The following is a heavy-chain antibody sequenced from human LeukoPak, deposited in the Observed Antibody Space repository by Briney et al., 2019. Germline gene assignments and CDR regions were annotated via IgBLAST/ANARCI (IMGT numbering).Heavy chain of an antibody. CDR2: IYTSGST. D-gene: IGHD1-26*01. J-gene: IGHJ4*02. V-gene: IGHV4-4*07. Sequence: PSETLSLTCTVSGGSISSYYWSWIRQPAGKGLEWIGPIYTSGSTNYNPPLKSRVTMSVDTSKNQFSLKLSSVTAADTAVYYCARDSRSGSYFDYWGQGTLVTVSS. CDR1: GGSISSYY. CDR3: ARDSRSGSYFDY.